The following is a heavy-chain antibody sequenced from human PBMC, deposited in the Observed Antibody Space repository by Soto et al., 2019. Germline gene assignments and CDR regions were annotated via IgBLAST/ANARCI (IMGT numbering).Heavy chain of an antibody. CDR2: VYYSGST. CDR1: GGSVSSGSYY. J-gene: IGHJ4*02. V-gene: IGHV4-61*01. D-gene: IGHD6-6*01. Sequence: SETLSLTCTVSGGSVSSGSYYWSWIRQPPGKGLEWIGYVYYSGSTNYNPSLKSRVTISVDTSKNQFSLKLSSVTAADTAVYYCAREYSSSSSFDYWGQGTLVTVPQ. CDR3: AREYSSSSSFDY.